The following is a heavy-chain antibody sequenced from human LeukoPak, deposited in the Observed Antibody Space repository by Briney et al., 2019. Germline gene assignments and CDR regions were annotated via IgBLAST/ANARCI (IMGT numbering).Heavy chain of an antibody. CDR2: ISYDGSNK. J-gene: IGHJ6*02. Sequence: GGSLRLSCAASGFTFSSYAMHWVHQAPGKGLEWVAVISYDGSNKYYADSVKGRFTISRDNSKNTLYLQMNSLRAEDTAVYYCARDQDYYGMDVWGQGTTVTVSS. CDR1: GFTFSSYA. V-gene: IGHV3-30-3*01. CDR3: ARDQDYYGMDV.